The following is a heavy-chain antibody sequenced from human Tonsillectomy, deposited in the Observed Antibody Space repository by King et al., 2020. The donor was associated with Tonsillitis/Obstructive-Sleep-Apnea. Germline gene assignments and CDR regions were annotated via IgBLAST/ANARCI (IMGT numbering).Heavy chain of an antibody. Sequence: QVQLQQWGAGLLKPSETLSLTCAVYGGSFSGYYWSWIRQPPGKGLEWIGEINHSGSTNYNPSLKSRVTISVDTSKNQFSLKLSSVTAADTAVYYCAGYDFCSVYRFQHWGQGTLVTVSS. CDR2: INHSGST. D-gene: IGHD3-3*01. J-gene: IGHJ1*01. CDR3: AGYDFCSVYRFQH. V-gene: IGHV4-34*01. CDR1: GGSFSGYY.